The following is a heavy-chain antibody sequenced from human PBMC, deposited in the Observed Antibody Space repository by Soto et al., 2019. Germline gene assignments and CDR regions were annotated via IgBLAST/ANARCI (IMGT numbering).Heavy chain of an antibody. D-gene: IGHD1-26*01. V-gene: IGHV4-4*07. Sequence: SETLSLTCTVSCGSISSYYWSWIRQPAGKGLEWIGRIYTSGSTNYNPSLKSRVTMSVDTSKNQFSLKLSSVTAADTAVYYCARDLAKGGGSAGFDYWGQGTLVTVSS. CDR1: CGSISSYY. J-gene: IGHJ4*02. CDR3: ARDLAKGGGSAGFDY. CDR2: IYTSGST.